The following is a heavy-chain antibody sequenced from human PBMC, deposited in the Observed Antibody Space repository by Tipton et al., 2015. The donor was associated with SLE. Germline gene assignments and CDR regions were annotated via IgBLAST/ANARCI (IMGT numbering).Heavy chain of an antibody. CDR3: ARANSGY. CDR1: GGSYSHYS. J-gene: IGHJ4*02. V-gene: IGHV4-34*01. CDR2: IRHGGIT. D-gene: IGHD1-26*01. Sequence: LRLSCAIYGGSYSHYSWSWVRQPPGKGLEWIGEIRHGGITNYNPSLKSRVTISIDTSKNQFSLKLSSVTAADTAIYYCARANSGYWGQGTLVTVSS.